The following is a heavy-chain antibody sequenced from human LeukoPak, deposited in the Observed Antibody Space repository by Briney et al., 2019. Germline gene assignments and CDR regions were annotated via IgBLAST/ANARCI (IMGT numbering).Heavy chain of an antibody. D-gene: IGHD1-26*01. V-gene: IGHV5-51*01. CDR1: GYSFTSYW. CDR3: ARHTGSTQNIVGATWFFDY. J-gene: IGHJ4*02. CDR2: IYPGDSDT. Sequence: GESLKISCKGSGYSFTSYWIGWVRQMPGKGLEWMGIIYPGDSDTRYSPSFQGQVTISADKSISTAYLQWSSLKASDTAMYHCARHTGSTQNIVGATWFFDYWGQGTLVTVSS.